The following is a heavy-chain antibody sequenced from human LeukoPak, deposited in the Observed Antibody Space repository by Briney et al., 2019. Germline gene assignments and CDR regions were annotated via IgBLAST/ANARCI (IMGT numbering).Heavy chain of an antibody. CDR1: GVTASNNY. V-gene: IGHV3-53*01. CDR2: IYTGGTT. Sequence: GGSLRLSCADSGVTASNNYMSWVRQPAGKGLEWLSVIYTGGTTFYADSVKGRFTISRDNSKNTLYLQMNSLTADDTAVYYCTKLKGWYGEGYCDHWGQGTLVTVSS. CDR3: TKLKGWYGEGYCDH. J-gene: IGHJ4*02. D-gene: IGHD3-10*01.